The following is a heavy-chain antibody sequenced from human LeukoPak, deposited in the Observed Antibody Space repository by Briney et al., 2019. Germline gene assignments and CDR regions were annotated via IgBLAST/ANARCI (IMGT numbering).Heavy chain of an antibody. CDR3: AKDPRGSRSENDY. V-gene: IGHV3-23*01. J-gene: IGHJ4*02. D-gene: IGHD3-16*01. CDR1: GFIFSSYG. CDR2: ISGSGGST. Sequence: GGSLRLSCAASGFIFSSYGMHWVRQAPGKGLEWVSAISGSGGSTYYADSVKGRFTISRDNSKNTLYLRTNSLRAEDTAVYYCAKDPRGSRSENDYWGQGTLVTVSS.